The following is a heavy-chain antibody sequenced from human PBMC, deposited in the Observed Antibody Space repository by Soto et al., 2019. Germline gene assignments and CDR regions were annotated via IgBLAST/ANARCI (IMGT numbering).Heavy chain of an antibody. CDR2: ISGSGGST. D-gene: IGHD3-10*01. Sequence: PGGSLRLSCAASGFTFSSYAMSWVRQAPGKGLEWVSAISGSGGSTYYADSVKGRFTISRDNSKNTLYLQMNSLRAEDTAVYYCAKAPYYYGGTYGMDVWGQGTTVTVSS. V-gene: IGHV3-23*01. J-gene: IGHJ6*02. CDR1: GFTFSSYA. CDR3: AKAPYYYGGTYGMDV.